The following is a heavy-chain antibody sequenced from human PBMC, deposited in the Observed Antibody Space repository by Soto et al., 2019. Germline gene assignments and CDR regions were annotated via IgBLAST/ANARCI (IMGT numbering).Heavy chain of an antibody. CDR2: IKQDGSER. V-gene: IGHV3-7*04. CDR1: GFTFSNYW. J-gene: IGHJ4*02. D-gene: IGHD6-19*01. Sequence: EVQLVESGGGLVQIGGSLRLSCVASGFTFSNYWMRWVRQTPGKGPEWVANIKQDGSERYYVDSVKGRFTISRDNDKNSMYLQRNSLRAEDTAVYYCARDPNASGSYGWGQGTLVSVSS. CDR3: ARDPNASGSYG.